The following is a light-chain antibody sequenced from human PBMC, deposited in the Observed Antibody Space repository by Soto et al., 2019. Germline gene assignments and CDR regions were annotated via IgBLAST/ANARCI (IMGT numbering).Light chain of an antibody. V-gene: IGKV1-5*01. Sequence: DIQMTQSPSTLSASVGDRVTITCRASQSISSWLAWYQQKPGKAPKLLIYDASSLESGVPSRFSGSGSGTEFTLTISSLQPDEFATYYCQQYNSYPLPFGGGTKVEIK. CDR1: QSISSW. J-gene: IGKJ4*01. CDR2: DAS. CDR3: QQYNSYPLP.